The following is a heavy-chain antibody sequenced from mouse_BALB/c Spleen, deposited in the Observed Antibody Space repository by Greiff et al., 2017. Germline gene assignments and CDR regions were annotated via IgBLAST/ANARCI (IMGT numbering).Heavy chain of an antibody. V-gene: IGHV5-17*02. CDR3: ARGYYGSSSYFDY. D-gene: IGHD1-1*01. CDR2: ISSGSSTI. Sequence: EVMLVESGGGLVQPGGSRKLSCAASGFTFSSFGMHWVRQAPEKGLEWVAYISSGSSTIYYADTVKGRFTISRDNPKNTLFLQMTSLRSEDTAMYYCARGYYGSSSYFDYWGQGTTLTGSS. CDR1: GFTFSSFG. J-gene: IGHJ2*01.